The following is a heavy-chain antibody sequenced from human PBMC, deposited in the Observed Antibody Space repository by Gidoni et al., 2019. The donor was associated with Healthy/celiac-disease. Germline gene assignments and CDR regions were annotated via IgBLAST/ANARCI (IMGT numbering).Heavy chain of an antibody. CDR1: GFSLSNARMG. CDR2: IFSNDEK. Sequence: QVTLKESGPVLVKPTETLTLTCTVSGFSLSNARMGVSWLRQPPGKALEWLAHIFSNDEKSYSTSLKSRLTISKDTSKSQVVLTMTNMDPVDTATYYCARMPLFGELSHFDYWGQGTLVTVSS. CDR3: ARMPLFGELSHFDY. D-gene: IGHD3-10*01. J-gene: IGHJ4*02. V-gene: IGHV2-26*01.